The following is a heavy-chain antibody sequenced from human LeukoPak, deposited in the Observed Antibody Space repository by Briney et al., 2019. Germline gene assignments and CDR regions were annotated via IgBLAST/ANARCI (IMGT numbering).Heavy chain of an antibody. CDR1: GGSLRGSTYY. CDR3: ARSPGAGSYYNNLAQHYYYYYMDV. J-gene: IGHJ6*03. Sequence: PSETLSVTCTVSGGSLRGSTYYWGWIRQPPGKGLEGVGYIYYRGSTNYNPSLKSRVTISVDTSKNQFSLKLSSVTAADTAVYYCARSPGAGSYYNNLAQHYYYYYMDVWGKGTTVTVSS. V-gene: IGHV4-61*01. CDR2: IYYRGST. D-gene: IGHD3-10*01.